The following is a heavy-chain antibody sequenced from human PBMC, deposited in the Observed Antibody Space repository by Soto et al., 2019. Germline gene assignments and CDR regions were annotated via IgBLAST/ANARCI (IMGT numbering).Heavy chain of an antibody. CDR1: GFTFSNAW. D-gene: IGHD3-3*01. CDR3: TTDLVDFWSGYYRPDFDY. CDR2: IKSKTDGGTT. V-gene: IGHV3-15*01. Sequence: GGSLRLSCAASGFTFSNAWMSWVRQAPGKGLEWVGRIKSKTDGGTTDYAAPVKGRFTISRDDSKNTLYLQMNSLKTEDTAVYYCTTDLVDFWSGYYRPDFDYWGQGTLVTVSS. J-gene: IGHJ4*02.